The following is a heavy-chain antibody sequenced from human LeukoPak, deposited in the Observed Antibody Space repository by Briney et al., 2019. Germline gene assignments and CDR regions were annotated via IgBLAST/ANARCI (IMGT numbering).Heavy chain of an antibody. CDR3: ARGRGSSSGFDY. J-gene: IGHJ4*02. CDR2: INHSGST. V-gene: IGHV4-34*01. Sequence: NASETLSLTCAVYGGSFSGYYWSWIRQPPGKGLEWIGEINHSGSTNYNPSLKSRVTISVDTSKNQFSLKLSSVTAADTAVYYCARGRGSSSGFDYWGQGTLVTVSS. CDR1: GGSFSGYY. D-gene: IGHD6-6*01.